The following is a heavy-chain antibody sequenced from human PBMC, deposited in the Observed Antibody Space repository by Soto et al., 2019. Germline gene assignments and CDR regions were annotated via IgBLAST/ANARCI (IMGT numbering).Heavy chain of an antibody. J-gene: IGHJ6*03. D-gene: IGHD1-26*01. CDR1: GFTFSSYS. CDR2: ISSSSTI. V-gene: IGHV3-48*01. Sequence: EVQLVESGGGLVQPGGSLSLSCAASGFTFSSYSMNWVRQSPGKGLEWVSYISSSSTIYYADSVKGRFTISRDNAKNSLYLQMTSLRAEDTAVYYCARDGRGGHYYYYYMDVWGKWTTVTVSS. CDR3: ARDGRGGHYYYYYMDV.